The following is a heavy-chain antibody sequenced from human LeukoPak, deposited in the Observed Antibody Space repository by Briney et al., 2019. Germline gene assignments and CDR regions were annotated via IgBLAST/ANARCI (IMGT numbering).Heavy chain of an antibody. CDR1: GFTFSSYG. D-gene: IGHD6-13*01. Sequence: GGSLRLSCAASGFTFSSYGMHWVRQAPGKGLEWLTSIWPDGSNQYYADSAKGRFTISRDNSKNTLYLQMNSLRAEDTAVYYCAKGRSSWYPLGYWGQGTLVTASS. V-gene: IGHV3-30*02. CDR2: IWPDGSNQ. CDR3: AKGRSSWYPLGY. J-gene: IGHJ4*02.